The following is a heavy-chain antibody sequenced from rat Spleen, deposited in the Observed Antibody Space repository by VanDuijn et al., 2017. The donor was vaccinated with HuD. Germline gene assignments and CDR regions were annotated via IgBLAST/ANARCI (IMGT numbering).Heavy chain of an antibody. Sequence: EVQLVESGGGLVQPGRSLKLSCAASGFTFSSFPMAWVRQAPKKGLEWVATISYDGSSTYYRDSVKGRFTISRDNAKSTLYLQMDSLRSEDTATYYCARGYTLDYWGQGVMVTVSS. J-gene: IGHJ2*01. D-gene: IGHD1-11*01. CDR2: ISYDGSST. V-gene: IGHV5-7*01. CDR3: ARGYTLDY. CDR1: GFTFSSFP.